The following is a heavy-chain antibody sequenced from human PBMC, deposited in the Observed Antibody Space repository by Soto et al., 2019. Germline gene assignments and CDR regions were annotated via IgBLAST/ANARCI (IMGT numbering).Heavy chain of an antibody. D-gene: IGHD6-13*01. CDR3: ARSPGEAAAGWYFDL. J-gene: IGHJ2*01. V-gene: IGHV3-13*04. CDR1: GFTFSSYD. Sequence: EVQLVESGGGLVQPGGSLRLSCAASGFTFSSYDMHWVRQATGKGLEWVSAIGTAGDTYYPGSVKGRFTISRENAKNSLYLQMNSLRAGDTAVYYCARSPGEAAAGWYFDLWGRGTLVTVSS. CDR2: IGTAGDT.